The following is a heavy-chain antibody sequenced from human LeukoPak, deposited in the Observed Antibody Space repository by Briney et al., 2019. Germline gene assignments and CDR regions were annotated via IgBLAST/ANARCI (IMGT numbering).Heavy chain of an antibody. CDR2: INSDGSST. V-gene: IGHV3-74*01. Sequence: PGGSLRPSCAASGFTFSSYWMHWVRQAPGKGLVWVSRINSDGSSTSYADSVKGRFTISRDNAKNTLYLQMNSLRADDTAVYYCARVQGHPPNGLDIWGQGTMVTVSS. CDR1: GFTFSSYW. CDR3: ARVQGHPPNGLDI. D-gene: IGHD2-8*01. J-gene: IGHJ3*02.